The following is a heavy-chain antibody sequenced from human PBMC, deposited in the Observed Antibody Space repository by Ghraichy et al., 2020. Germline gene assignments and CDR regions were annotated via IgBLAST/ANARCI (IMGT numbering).Heavy chain of an antibody. Sequence: GGSLRLSCAASGFTFSSYWMSWVRQAPGKGLAWVANIKQDGSEKYYVDSVKGRFTISRDNAKNSLYLQMNSLRAEDTAVYYCAREYYDFWSGYYTKYYYYGMDDWGQGTTVTVAS. CDR1: GFTFSSYW. CDR3: AREYYDFWSGYYTKYYYYGMDD. J-gene: IGHJ6*02. V-gene: IGHV3-7*01. D-gene: IGHD3-3*01. CDR2: IKQDGSEK.